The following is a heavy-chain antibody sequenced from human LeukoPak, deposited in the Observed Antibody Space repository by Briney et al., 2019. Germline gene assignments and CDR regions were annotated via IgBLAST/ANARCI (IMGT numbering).Heavy chain of an antibody. J-gene: IGHJ4*02. CDR2: ISGSGGST. V-gene: IGHV3-23*01. CDR1: GFTFSSYA. Sequence: GGSLRLSCAASGFTFSSYAMSWVRQAPGKGLEWVSAISGSGGSTYYADSVKGRFTISRDNSKNTLYLQMNSLRAEDTAVYYCAKRVGGGELSPLELYNFDYWGQGTLVTVSS. D-gene: IGHD3-10*01. CDR3: AKRVGGGELSPLELYNFDY.